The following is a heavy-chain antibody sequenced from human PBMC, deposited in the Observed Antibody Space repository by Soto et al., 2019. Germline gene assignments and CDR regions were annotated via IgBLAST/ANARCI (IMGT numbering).Heavy chain of an antibody. CDR3: AREERGFMVGY. J-gene: IGHJ4*02. CDR2: ISYDGSDQ. D-gene: IGHD1-26*01. CDR1: GFTFIHYA. V-gene: IGHV3-30-3*01. Sequence: QAQLVESGGGVVQPGRSLRLSCAASGFTFIHYAMHWVRQAPGKGLEWVALISYDGSDQYYADSVRGRFTISRDYSKNTLDLQMNSLRPEDTAVYSCAREERGFMVGYWGQGTLVTVSS.